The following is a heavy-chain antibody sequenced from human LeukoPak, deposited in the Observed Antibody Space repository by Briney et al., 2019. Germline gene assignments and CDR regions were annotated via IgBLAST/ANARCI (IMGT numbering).Heavy chain of an antibody. J-gene: IGHJ4*02. V-gene: IGHV3-7*01. CDR2: IKQDGSEK. CDR3: AKDWFLRLGELSLASHFDY. Sequence: GGSLRLSCAASGFTFSNYWMSWVRQAPGKGLEWVANIKQDGSEKYYVDSVKGRFTISRDNAKNSLYLQMNSLRAEDTAVYYCAKDWFLRLGELSLASHFDYWGQGTLVTVSS. D-gene: IGHD3-16*02. CDR1: GFTFSNYW.